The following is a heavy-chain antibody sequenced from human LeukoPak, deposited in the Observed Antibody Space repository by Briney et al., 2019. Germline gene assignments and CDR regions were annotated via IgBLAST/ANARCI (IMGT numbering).Heavy chain of an antibody. V-gene: IGHV4-34*01. Sequence: PSETLSLTCAVYGGSFSGYYWSWIRQPPGKGLEWIGEINHSGSTNYNPSLKSRVTISVGTSKNQFSLKLSSVTAADTAVYYCASTSTRYYYYYGMDVWGQGTTVTVSS. CDR3: ASTSTRYYYYYGMDV. CDR1: GGSFSGYY. D-gene: IGHD2-2*01. J-gene: IGHJ6*02. CDR2: INHSGST.